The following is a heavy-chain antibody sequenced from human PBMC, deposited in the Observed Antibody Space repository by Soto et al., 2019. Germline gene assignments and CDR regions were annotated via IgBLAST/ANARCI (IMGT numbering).Heavy chain of an antibody. V-gene: IGHV1-69*08. Sequence: QVQLVQSGAEVKKPGSSVKVSCKASGGTFSSYTISWVRQAPGQGLEWMGRIIPILGIANYAQKFQGRVTIRAEKSTSTAYMELSSMRSEDTAVYYCARDEEKYQPLLSVWGPRTLVAV. CDR3: ARDEEKYQPLLSV. D-gene: IGHD2-2*01. CDR2: IIPILGIA. CDR1: GGTFSSYT. J-gene: IGHJ4*02.